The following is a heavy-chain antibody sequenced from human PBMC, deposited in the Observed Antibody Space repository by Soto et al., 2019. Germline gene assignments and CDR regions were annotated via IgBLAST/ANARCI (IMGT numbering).Heavy chain of an antibody. CDR1: GFTFSYYS. V-gene: IGHV3-30*03. CDR2: ISYDGSLE. CDR3: ARAAYSSSWNWFDP. J-gene: IGHJ5*02. Sequence: GGSLRLSCAASGFTFSYYSMNWVRQAPGKGLEWVAVISYDGSLEYYADSVKGRFTISRDNSKNTLYLQMNSLRGEDTAVYYCARAAYSSSWNWFDPWGQGTLVTVSS. D-gene: IGHD6-13*01.